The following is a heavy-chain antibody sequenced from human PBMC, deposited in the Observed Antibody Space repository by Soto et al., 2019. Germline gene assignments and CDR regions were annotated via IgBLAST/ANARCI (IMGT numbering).Heavy chain of an antibody. CDR3: ERGRGGTVSFDY. CDR2: IYYSGST. Sequence: QVQLQESGPGLVKPSETLSLTCSVSGGSISSDYWNWIRQPPGKGLEWIGYIYYSGSTHYNPSLKSRVIMSVDTSKNQLSLKLSSVTAADTAVYYCERGRGGTVSFDYWGQGTLVTVSS. J-gene: IGHJ4*02. CDR1: GGSISSDY. D-gene: IGHD1-26*01. V-gene: IGHV4-59*01.